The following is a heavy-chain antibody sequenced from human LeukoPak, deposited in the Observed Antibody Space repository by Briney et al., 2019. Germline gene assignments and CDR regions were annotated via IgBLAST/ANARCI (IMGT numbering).Heavy chain of an antibody. CDR3: ARILEGYHYYMDV. Sequence: GGSLRLSCAASGVTFSDYYMSWIRQAPGKGLQRVSYIGTGGSITYYADSVKGRFTISRDNAKNSLYLQMNSLRVEDTAVYYCARILEGYHYYMDVWGKGTTVTVSS. V-gene: IGHV3-11*04. CDR2: IGTGGSIT. J-gene: IGHJ6*03. CDR1: GVTFSDYY.